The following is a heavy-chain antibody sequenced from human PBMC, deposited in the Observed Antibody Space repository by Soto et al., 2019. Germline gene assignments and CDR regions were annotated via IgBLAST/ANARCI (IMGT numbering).Heavy chain of an antibody. V-gene: IGHV3-53*01. D-gene: IGHD3-3*01. CDR1: GFTVSSNY. CDR2: IYSGGST. CDR3: ARELGVVIGGAYYYYGMDV. J-gene: IGHJ6*02. Sequence: EVQLVESGGGLIQPGGSLRLSCAASGFTVSSNYMSWVRQAPGKGLEWVSVIYSGGSTYYADSVKGRFTISRDNSKNTLYRQMNSLRAEDTAVYYCARELGVVIGGAYYYYGMDVWGQGTTVTVSS.